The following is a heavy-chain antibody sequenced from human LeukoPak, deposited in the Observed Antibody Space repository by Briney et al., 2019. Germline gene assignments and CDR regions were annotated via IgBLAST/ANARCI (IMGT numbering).Heavy chain of an antibody. CDR3: AKVSCSGGSCYVFAPRGYFDY. D-gene: IGHD2-15*01. V-gene: IGHV3-30-3*01. CDR1: GFTFSSYA. CDR2: ISYDGSNK. J-gene: IGHJ4*02. Sequence: GRSLRLSCAASGFTFSSYAMHWVRQAPGKGLEWVAVISYDGSNKYYADSVKGRFTISRDNSKNTLYLQMNSLRAEDTAVYYCAKVSCSGGSCYVFAPRGYFDYWGQGTLVTVSS.